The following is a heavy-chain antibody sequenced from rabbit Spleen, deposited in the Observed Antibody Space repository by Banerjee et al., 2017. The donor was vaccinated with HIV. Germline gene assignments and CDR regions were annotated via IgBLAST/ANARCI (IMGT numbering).Heavy chain of an antibody. D-gene: IGHD8-1*01. Sequence: EQLEESGGGLVQPEGSLTLTCKASGVSLNDKDVMCWVRQAPGKGLEWISCIAGSSSGFTYSATWAKGRFTCSKTSSTTVTLQMTSLTVADTATYFCARDTGSSFSSYGMDLWGPGTLVTVS. CDR3: ARDTGSSFSSYGMDL. CDR1: GVSLNDKDV. CDR2: IAGSSSGFT. J-gene: IGHJ6*01. V-gene: IGHV1S45*01.